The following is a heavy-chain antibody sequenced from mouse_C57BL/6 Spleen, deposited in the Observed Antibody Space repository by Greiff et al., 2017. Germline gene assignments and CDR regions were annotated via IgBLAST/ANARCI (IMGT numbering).Heavy chain of an antibody. CDR3: AREYDGCFDY. J-gene: IGHJ2*01. CDR1: GYAFSSSW. V-gene: IGHV1-82*01. CDR2: IYPGDGDT. D-gene: IGHD2-3*01. Sequence: VQLQESGPELVKPGASVKISCKASGYAFSSSWMNWVKQRPGKVLEWIGRIYPGDGDTNYNGKFKGKATLTADESSSTAYMQLRSLTSEDSAVYFCAREYDGCFDYWGQGTTLTVSS.